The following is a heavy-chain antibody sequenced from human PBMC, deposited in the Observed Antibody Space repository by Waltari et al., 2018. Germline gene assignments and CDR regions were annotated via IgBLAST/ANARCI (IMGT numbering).Heavy chain of an antibody. Sequence: QEQLVQSGAEVKKPGASVRVSCKGSGDTFTDYLVHWVRQAPGQGLEWLGFINCDGGGTHYAQRFHGRVTMTRDPSISTAYMELSRLTSDDTAFYYCARELPPTGDFDSWGQGTLVIVSS. D-gene: IGHD3-10*01. CDR2: INCDGGGT. CDR3: ARELPPTGDFDS. J-gene: IGHJ4*02. CDR1: GDTFTDYL. V-gene: IGHV1-2*02.